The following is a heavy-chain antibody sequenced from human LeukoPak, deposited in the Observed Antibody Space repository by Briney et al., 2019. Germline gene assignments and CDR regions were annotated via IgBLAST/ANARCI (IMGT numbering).Heavy chain of an antibody. CDR2: ISAYNGNT. CDR1: GYIFTSYG. CDR3: ARVGAYCTSTSCLDY. J-gene: IGHJ4*02. Sequence: ASVKVSCKASGYIFTSYGISWVRQAPGQGLEWMGWISAYNGNTNYAQKLQGRVTMTTDTSTSTAYMELRSLTSDDTAVYYCARVGAYCTSTSCLDYWGQGTLVTVSS. D-gene: IGHD2-2*01. V-gene: IGHV1-18*01.